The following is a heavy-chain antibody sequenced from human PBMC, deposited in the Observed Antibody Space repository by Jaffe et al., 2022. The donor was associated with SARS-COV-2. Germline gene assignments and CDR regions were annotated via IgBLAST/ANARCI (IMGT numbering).Heavy chain of an antibody. V-gene: IGHV3-7*01. CDR3: ARGRSRYDDFYWDYGMDV. CDR1: GFTFSNYW. Sequence: EVQLVESGGGLVQPGGSLRLSCAASGFTFSNYWMSWVRQAPGKGLEWVANIKQNGGEKYYVDSVKGRFTISRDNAKNSLYLQMNSLRAEDTAVYYCARGRSRYDDFYWDYGMDVWGQGTTVTVSS. J-gene: IGHJ6*02. CDR2: IKQNGGEK. D-gene: IGHD3-3*01.